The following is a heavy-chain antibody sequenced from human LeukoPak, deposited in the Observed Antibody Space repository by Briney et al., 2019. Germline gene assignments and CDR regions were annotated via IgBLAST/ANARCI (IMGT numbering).Heavy chain of an antibody. Sequence: PSETLSLTCTVSGGSISSSSYYWGWIRQPPGKGLEWIGSIYYSGSTYYNPSLKSRVAISVDTSKNQFSLKVISVTAADTAVYYCARGRYYYGSGTSPHFDYWGQGTLVTVSS. D-gene: IGHD3-10*01. V-gene: IGHV4-39*07. CDR1: GGSISSSSYY. CDR3: ARGRYYYGSGTSPHFDY. CDR2: IYYSGST. J-gene: IGHJ4*02.